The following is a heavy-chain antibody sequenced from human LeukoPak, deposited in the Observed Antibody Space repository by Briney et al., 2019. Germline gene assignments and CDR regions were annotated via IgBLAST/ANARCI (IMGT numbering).Heavy chain of an antibody. Sequence: GGSLRLSCAAFGFSFSSHGMHWVRQAPGKGLEWVAIIWYDGSKKYSADSVKGRFTISRDNAKNTLSLEMNSLNVDDTAVYFCARGGVGSFDLWGQGTLVTVSS. CDR2: IWYDGSKK. J-gene: IGHJ4*02. CDR3: ARGGVGSFDL. CDR1: GFSFSSHG. D-gene: IGHD3-10*01. V-gene: IGHV3-33*03.